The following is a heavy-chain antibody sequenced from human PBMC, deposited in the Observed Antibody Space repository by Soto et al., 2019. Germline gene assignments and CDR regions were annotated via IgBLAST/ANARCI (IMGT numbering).Heavy chain of an antibody. V-gene: IGHV1-24*01. Sequence: QVPLVQSGAEVKKPGASVKVSCKVSGYTLTESSMHWVRQAPGKGLEWMGGFDPEDGETIYAQKFQGRVTMTEDTSTDTAYMELSSLRSEDTAVYYCAILKAKRAVAGTAFGYWGQGTLVTVSS. CDR2: FDPEDGET. J-gene: IGHJ4*02. CDR1: GYTLTESS. D-gene: IGHD6-19*01. CDR3: AILKAKRAVAGTAFGY.